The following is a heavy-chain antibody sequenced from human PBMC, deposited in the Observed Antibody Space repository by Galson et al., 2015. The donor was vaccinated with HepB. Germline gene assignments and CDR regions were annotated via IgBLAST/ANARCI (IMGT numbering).Heavy chain of an antibody. CDR3: ASRGGSCLGAYYYGMDV. J-gene: IGHJ6*02. V-gene: IGHV3-23*01. CDR1: GFIFSSYA. Sequence: SLRLSCAASGFIFSSYAMNWVRQAPGKGLEWVSSISGSGGNIYYADSMKGRFTISRDNSENTLYLQMNSLGAEDTAIYYCASRGGSCLGAYYYGMDVWGQGTTVTVSS. D-gene: IGHD1-26*01. CDR2: ISGSGGNI.